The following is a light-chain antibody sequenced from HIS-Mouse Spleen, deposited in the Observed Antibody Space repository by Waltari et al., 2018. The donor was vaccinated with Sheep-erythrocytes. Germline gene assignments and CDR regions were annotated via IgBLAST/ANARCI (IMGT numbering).Light chain of an antibody. CDR2: DVS. Sequence: QSALTQPRSVSGSPGQSVTLSCTGTSSAVGGYHSVYWYQQHPGKAPKLMIYDVSKRPSGVPDRFSGSKSGNTASLTISGLQAEDEADYYCCSYAGSYNHVFATGTKVTVL. J-gene: IGLJ1*01. V-gene: IGLV2-11*01. CDR3: CSYAGSYNHV. CDR1: SSAVGGYHS.